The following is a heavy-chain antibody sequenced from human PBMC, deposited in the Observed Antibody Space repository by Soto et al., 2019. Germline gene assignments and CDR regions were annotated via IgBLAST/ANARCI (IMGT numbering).Heavy chain of an antibody. D-gene: IGHD6-6*01. CDR3: ALGRPTASSWLDP. CDR2: IKPGGGPT. V-gene: IGHV1-46*01. J-gene: IGHJ5*02. Sequence: QEQLVQSGAEVKKPGASVRVSCKAPGYTFTTYHMHWVRQAPGQGLEWMGIIKPGGGPTSYAEKFQGRVTMTSDTSTSTVYMELASLTSDDTAVYFCALGRPTASSWLDPWGQGSLVSVSS. CDR1: GYTFTTYH.